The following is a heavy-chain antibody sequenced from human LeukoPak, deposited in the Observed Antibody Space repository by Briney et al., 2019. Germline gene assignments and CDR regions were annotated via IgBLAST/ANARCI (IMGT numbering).Heavy chain of an antibody. CDR1: GGSFSDCY. Sequence: SETLSLTCAVYGGSFSDCYWSWIRQPPGKGLEWIGEINHSGSTNYNPSLKSRVTISADTSKNQFSLELSSVTAADTAVYYCARHITVTYDAFDLWGRGTMVTVSS. D-gene: IGHD6-19*01. V-gene: IGHV4-34*01. CDR2: INHSGST. CDR3: ARHITVTYDAFDL. J-gene: IGHJ3*01.